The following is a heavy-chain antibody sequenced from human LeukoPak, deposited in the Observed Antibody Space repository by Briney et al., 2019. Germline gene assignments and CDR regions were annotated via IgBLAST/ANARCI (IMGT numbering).Heavy chain of an antibody. Sequence: GGSLRLSCAASGFTFSSYSMNWVRQAPGKGLEWVSSISSSSSYIYYADSVKGRFTISRDNAKNSLYLQMNSLRAEDTAVYYCARDLPPNRYCSGGSCYPPGVDYWGQGTLVTVSS. CDR2: ISSSSSYI. CDR1: GFTFSSYS. CDR3: ARDLPPNRYCSGGSCYPPGVDY. J-gene: IGHJ4*02. D-gene: IGHD2-15*01. V-gene: IGHV3-21*01.